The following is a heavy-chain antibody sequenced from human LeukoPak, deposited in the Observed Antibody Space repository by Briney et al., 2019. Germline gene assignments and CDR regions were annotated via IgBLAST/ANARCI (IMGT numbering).Heavy chain of an antibody. V-gene: IGHV3-11*04. Sequence: GGSLRLSCAASGFTFSGYYMSWMRQAPGKGLEWISYISSDGSIVYYADSVKGRFTISRDNAKNSLYLQMNSLRPEDTAVYYCVSRYHLPFDYWGQGTLVTVSS. D-gene: IGHD2-2*01. CDR1: GFTFSGYY. CDR3: VSRYHLPFDY. CDR2: ISSDGSIV. J-gene: IGHJ4*02.